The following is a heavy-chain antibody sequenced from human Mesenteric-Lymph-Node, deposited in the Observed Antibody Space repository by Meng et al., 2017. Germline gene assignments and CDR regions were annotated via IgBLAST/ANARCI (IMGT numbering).Heavy chain of an antibody. V-gene: IGHV3-7*01. CDR2: IKQDGNDK. CDR1: GFTFSSYG. D-gene: IGHD4-17*01. CDR3: ARVERDYGDAFDI. Sequence: GESLKISCAASGFTFSSYGMHWVRQAPGRGLEWVATIKQDGNDKYYVDSVRGRFTISRDNAGNSLYLQMNSLRAEDTAVYYCARVERDYGDAFDIWGQGTMVTVSS. J-gene: IGHJ3*02.